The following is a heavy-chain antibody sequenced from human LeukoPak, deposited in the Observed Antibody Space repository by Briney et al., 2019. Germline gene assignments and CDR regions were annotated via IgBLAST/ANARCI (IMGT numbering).Heavy chain of an antibody. D-gene: IGHD6-19*01. J-gene: IGHJ4*02. V-gene: IGHV3-20*01. CDR2: INWDGGST. Sequence: GGSLRLSCAASGFTFSSYAMSWVRQAPGKGLEWVSGINWDGGSTGYADSVKGRFTISRDNAKNSLFLQMNSLRTEDTALYHCAKGDRNGWYFDYWGLGTLVTVSS. CDR3: AKGDRNGWYFDY. CDR1: GFTFSSYA.